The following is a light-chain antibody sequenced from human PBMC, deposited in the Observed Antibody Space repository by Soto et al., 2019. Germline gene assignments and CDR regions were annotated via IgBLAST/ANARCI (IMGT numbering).Light chain of an antibody. CDR1: QGIGSW. CDR2: GAS. Sequence: DIQMTQSPSSLSASVGDRVTITCRASQGIGSWLAWYQQKPEKAPKCLIYGASTFESGVPSRFSGSGYGTDFTLTISSLQPEDFATYYCQQYNTYPITFGQGTRLEIK. V-gene: IGKV1D-16*01. CDR3: QQYNTYPIT. J-gene: IGKJ5*01.